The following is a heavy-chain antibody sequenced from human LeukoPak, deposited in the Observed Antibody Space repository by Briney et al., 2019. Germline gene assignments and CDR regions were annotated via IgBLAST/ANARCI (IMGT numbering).Heavy chain of an antibody. D-gene: IGHD5-18*01. CDR3: ARAWIQLWLPEAFDI. CDR1: GFTFSSYS. Sequence: GGSLRLSCAASGFTFSSYSMNWVRQAPGKGLEWVSSISSSSSYIYYADSAKGRFTISRDNAKNSLYLQMNSLRAEDTAVYYCARAWIQLWLPEAFDIWGQGTMVTVSS. V-gene: IGHV3-21*01. CDR2: ISSSSSYI. J-gene: IGHJ3*02.